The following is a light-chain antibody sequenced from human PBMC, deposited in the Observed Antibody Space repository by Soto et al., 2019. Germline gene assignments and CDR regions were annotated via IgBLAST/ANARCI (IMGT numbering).Light chain of an antibody. V-gene: IGKV3-20*01. CDR2: GAS. CDR3: QQYGSSPPRT. CDR1: QTMTRAY. Sequence: EIVLMQSPGTLSLSPGERATLSCMASQTMTRAYLAWYQQKPGQAPRLLIYGASTRATDVPDRFSGSGSGADFTLTISRLEPEDFAVYYCQQYGSSPPRTFGQGTKVDIK. J-gene: IGKJ1*01.